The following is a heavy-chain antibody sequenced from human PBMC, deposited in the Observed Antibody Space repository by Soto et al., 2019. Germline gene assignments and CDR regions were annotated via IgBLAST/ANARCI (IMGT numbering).Heavy chain of an antibody. V-gene: IGHV3-30*18. Sequence: ESGGGVVQPGRSLRLSCAASGFTFSSYGMHWVRQAPGKGLEWVAFISYHGSNKYYTDSVKGRFTISRDNSKNTLYLQMNSLRAEDTAVYYCAKESGSYYGYFDYWGQGTLVTVSS. CDR3: AKESGSYYGYFDY. CDR1: GFTFSSYG. J-gene: IGHJ4*02. D-gene: IGHD1-26*01. CDR2: ISYHGSNK.